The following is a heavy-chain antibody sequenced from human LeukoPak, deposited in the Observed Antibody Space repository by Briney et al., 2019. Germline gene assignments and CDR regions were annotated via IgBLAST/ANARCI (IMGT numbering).Heavy chain of an antibody. Sequence: GGSLRLSCAASGFTFSSYWMNWVRQAPGKGLVWVSRIASDGNSTTYADSVKGRFSITRDNAKNTLYLQVNSLRVEDTAVYYCARGPYDYVWGSYRHDAFDIWGQGTTVTVSS. CDR2: IASDGNST. D-gene: IGHD3-16*02. CDR1: GFTFSSYW. CDR3: ARGPYDYVWGSYRHDAFDI. J-gene: IGHJ3*02. V-gene: IGHV3-74*01.